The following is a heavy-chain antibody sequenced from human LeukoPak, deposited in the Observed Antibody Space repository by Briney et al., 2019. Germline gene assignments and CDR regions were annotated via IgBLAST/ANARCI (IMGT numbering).Heavy chain of an antibody. CDR1: GGTFXSYA. D-gene: IGHD3-10*01. J-gene: IGHJ4*02. V-gene: IGHV1-18*01. CDR2: ISAYNGNT. CDR3: ARDNESWFGASFGGYFDY. Sequence: PVASVKVSCKASGGTFXSYAISWVRQAPGQGLEWMGWISAYNGNTNYAQKLQGRVTMTTDTSTSTAYMELRSLRSDDTAVYYCARDNESWFGASFGGYFDYWGQGTLVTVSS.